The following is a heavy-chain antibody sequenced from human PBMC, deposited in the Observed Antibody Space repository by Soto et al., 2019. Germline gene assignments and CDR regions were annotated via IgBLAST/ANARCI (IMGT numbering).Heavy chain of an antibody. CDR1: GYTFTSYG. CDR2: IIPIFGTA. J-gene: IGHJ3*02. Sequence: ASVKVSCKASGYTFTSYGISWVRQAPGQGLEWMGGIIPIFGTANYAQKFQGRVTITADESTSTAYMELSSLRSEDTAVYYCARVGGYYDSKDAFDIWGQGTMVTVSS. CDR3: ARVGGYYDSKDAFDI. V-gene: IGHV1-69*13. D-gene: IGHD3-22*01.